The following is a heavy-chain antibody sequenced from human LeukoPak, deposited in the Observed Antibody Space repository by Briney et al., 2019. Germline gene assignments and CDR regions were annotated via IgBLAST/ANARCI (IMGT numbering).Heavy chain of an antibody. CDR3: VRTNGGTYYDY. D-gene: IGHD1-26*01. CDR2: FGIAGDT. V-gene: IGHV3-13*01. CDR1: GFIFTDYD. J-gene: IGHJ4*02. Sequence: PGGSLRLSCAASGFIFTDYDLHWVRQPPGKGLEWVSVFGIAGDTYYADSVKGRFTISRDVAKNSLYLQMNNLRAVDTAVYYCVRTNGGTYYDYWGQGTLVTVSS.